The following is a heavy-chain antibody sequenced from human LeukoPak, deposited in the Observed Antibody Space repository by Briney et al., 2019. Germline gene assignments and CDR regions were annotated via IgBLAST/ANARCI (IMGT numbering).Heavy chain of an antibody. CDR1: GYTFTNYA. J-gene: IGHJ6*03. CDR2: IIPIFGTA. D-gene: IGHD2-2*01. CDR3: ARAPYCSSTSCYVDGRIYYYYMDV. V-gene: IGHV1-69*13. Sequence: SVKVSCKASGYTFTNYAMNWVRQAPGQGLEWMGGIIPIFGTANYAQKFQGRVTITADESTSTAYMELSSLRSEDTAVYYCARAPYCSSTSCYVDGRIYYYYMDVWGKGTTVTVSS.